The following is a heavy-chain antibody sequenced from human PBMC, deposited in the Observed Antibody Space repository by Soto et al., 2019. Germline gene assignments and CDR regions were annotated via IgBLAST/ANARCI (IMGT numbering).Heavy chain of an antibody. J-gene: IGHJ6*02. CDR2: IVVGSGNT. D-gene: IGHD1-7*01. CDR1: GFTFTSTA. CDR3: AARTGTIVDYYYGMDV. V-gene: IGHV1-58*01. Sequence: SVKVSCKASGFTFTSTAVQWVRQARGQRLEWIGWIVVGSGNTNYAQKFQERVTITRDMSTSTAYMELSSLRSEDTAVYYRAARTGTIVDYYYGMDVWGQGTTVTVSS.